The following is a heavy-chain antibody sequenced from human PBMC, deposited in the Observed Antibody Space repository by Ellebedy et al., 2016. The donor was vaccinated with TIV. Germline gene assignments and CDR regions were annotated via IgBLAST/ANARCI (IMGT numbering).Heavy chain of an antibody. D-gene: IGHD3-10*01. CDR3: ARDSGGGGDYGDNWFDP. CDR1: GFTVSDYF. J-gene: IGHJ5*02. V-gene: IGHV3-66*01. CDR2: IYKNGGT. Sequence: GGSLRLSCAASGFTVSDYFMTWVRQAPGKGLEWVSVIYKNGGTNYTDSVNGRFTITRDDSKNTLYLQMNSLRAEDTAVYYCARDSGGGGDYGDNWFDPWGQGILVTVFS.